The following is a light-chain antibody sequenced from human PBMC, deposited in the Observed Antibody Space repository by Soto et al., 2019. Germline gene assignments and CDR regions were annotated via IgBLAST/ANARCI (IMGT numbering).Light chain of an antibody. CDR3: QQYYSYPPWT. CDR1: QSVATN. J-gene: IGKJ1*01. V-gene: IGKV3-15*01. CDR2: GAS. Sequence: DIVITHSPATLSVSPGERATLSCRASQSVATNLAWYQQKPGQPPRLLIYGASTRATGIPARFSGSGSRTDFTLTISCLQSEDFATYYCQQYYSYPPWTFGQRTKV.